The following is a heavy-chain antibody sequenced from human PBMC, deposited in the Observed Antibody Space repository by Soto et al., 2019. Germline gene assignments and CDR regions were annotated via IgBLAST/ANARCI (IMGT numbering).Heavy chain of an antibody. J-gene: IGHJ6*02. Sequence: QITLKESGPSLVKPTQTLTLTCTFSGFSLSTGGVGVGWIRQPPGKALEWLALIYWDDDKRYSPSLRSRLTLTKDTSKNQVVLTMTNMDPVDTATYYCAHSRCGGDCLQSYSSHYYYGMDVWGQGTTVTVSS. D-gene: IGHD2-21*02. V-gene: IGHV2-5*02. CDR1: GFSLSTGGVG. CDR2: IYWDDDK. CDR3: AHSRCGGDCLQSYSSHYYYGMDV.